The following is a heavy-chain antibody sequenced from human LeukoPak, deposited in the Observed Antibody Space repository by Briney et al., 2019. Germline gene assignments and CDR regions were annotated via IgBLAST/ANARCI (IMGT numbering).Heavy chain of an antibody. CDR3: AKVRRGLGELLCPDY. J-gene: IGHJ4*02. Sequence: PGGSLRLSCAASGFTFSDYGMSWVRQAPGKGLEWVSAISGSGGSTYYADSMKGRFTISRDNSKNTLYLQMNSLRAEDTAVYYCAKVRRGLGELLCPDYWGQGTLVTVSS. CDR2: ISGSGGST. V-gene: IGHV3-23*01. CDR1: GFTFSDYG. D-gene: IGHD3-10*01.